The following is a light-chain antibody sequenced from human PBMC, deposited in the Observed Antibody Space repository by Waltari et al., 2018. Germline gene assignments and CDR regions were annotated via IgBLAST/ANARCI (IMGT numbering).Light chain of an antibody. CDR2: EVT. CDR1: SGDAGAYTY. CDR3: CSYAGGNTEV. J-gene: IGLJ2*01. V-gene: IGLV2-8*01. Sequence: QSAPTQPPSAPGSPGQSVPISCTGASGDAGAYTYVSWYQQHPGKAPKLLIYEVTKRPSGVPDRFSGSKSDNTASLTVSGLQAEDEADYYCCSYAGGNTEVFGGGTKLTVL.